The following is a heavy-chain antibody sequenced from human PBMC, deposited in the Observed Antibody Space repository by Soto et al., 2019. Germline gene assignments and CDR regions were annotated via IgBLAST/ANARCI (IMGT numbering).Heavy chain of an antibody. CDR3: ASTPYCSTTSCYTYYYDMDG. V-gene: IGHV3-23*01. D-gene: IGHD2-2*01. Sequence: GGSLRLPCLSLVVPCRSSAITWVGKAPVKALRWISAMSGSRGTTYYADSVKGRFTSSRDNSKSTLYLQMHSLSAEDTAVYYCASTPYCSTTSCYTYYYDMDGWGQGTTVTVSS. J-gene: IGHJ6*02. CDR1: VVPCRSSA. CDR2: MSGSRGTT.